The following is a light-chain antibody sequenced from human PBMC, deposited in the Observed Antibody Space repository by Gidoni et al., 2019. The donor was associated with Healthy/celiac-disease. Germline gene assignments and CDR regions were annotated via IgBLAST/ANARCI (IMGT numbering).Light chain of an antibody. J-gene: IGKJ5*01. V-gene: IGKV3-11*01. Sequence: EIVLPQSPATLSLSPGERATLSCRASQSVSSYLAWYQQKPGQAPRLLIYDASNRATGIPARFSGSGSGTDFTLTISSLEPEDFAVYYCQQRSNWQTFGKGTRLEIK. CDR2: DAS. CDR3: QQRSNWQT. CDR1: QSVSSY.